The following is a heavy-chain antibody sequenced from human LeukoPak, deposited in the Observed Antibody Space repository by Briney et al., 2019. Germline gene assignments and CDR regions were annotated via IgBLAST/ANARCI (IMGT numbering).Heavy chain of an antibody. CDR1: GFTFSSYA. CDR3: AQQLGYCSGGTCYFTY. CDR2: ISNSGGDT. Sequence: GGSLRLSCAASGFTFSSYAMSWVRQAPGKGLEWVAAISNSGGDTFYSDSGKGRFTIARDNSKSTLYLQMNSLRVDDTAVYYCAQQLGYCSGGTCYFTYWGQGTLVTVSS. D-gene: IGHD2-15*01. J-gene: IGHJ1*01. V-gene: IGHV3-23*01.